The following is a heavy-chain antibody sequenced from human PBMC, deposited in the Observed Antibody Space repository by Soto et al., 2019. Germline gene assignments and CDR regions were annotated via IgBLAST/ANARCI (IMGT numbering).Heavy chain of an antibody. CDR1: GFTFSSYA. CDR2: ISGSGSST. V-gene: IGHV3-23*01. Sequence: GGSLRLSCAASGFTFSSYAMSWVRPAPGKGLEWVSAISGSGSSTYYAASVKGRFTISRDNSKNTLYLQMNSLRAEDTAVYYCAKVGQPIAAAGYYFDYWGQGTLVTVSS. CDR3: AKVGQPIAAAGYYFDY. J-gene: IGHJ4*02. D-gene: IGHD6-13*01.